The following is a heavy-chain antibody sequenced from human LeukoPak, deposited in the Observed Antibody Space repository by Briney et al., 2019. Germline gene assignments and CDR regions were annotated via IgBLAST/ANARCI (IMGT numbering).Heavy chain of an antibody. CDR2: ISSSSYI. Sequence: PGGSLRLSCAASGFTFSSYSVNWVRQAPGKGLEWVSSISSSSYIYYADSVKGRFTISRDNAKNSLFLQMNSLRAEDTAVYYCARDLNTAMVPDYWGQGTLVTVSS. CDR3: ARDLNTAMVPDY. CDR1: GFTFSSYS. V-gene: IGHV3-21*01. D-gene: IGHD5-18*01. J-gene: IGHJ4*02.